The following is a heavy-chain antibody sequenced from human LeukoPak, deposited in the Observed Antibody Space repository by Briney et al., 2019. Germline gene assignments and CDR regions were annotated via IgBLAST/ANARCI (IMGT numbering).Heavy chain of an antibody. V-gene: IGHV3-23*01. CDR3: AKGEYYFDY. CDR2: ISGSGGRT. D-gene: IGHD1-26*01. Sequence: SLRLSCAASGFTFRSYVKRWVSRAPATGLEWVSVISGSGGRTYYADSVKGRFSISRDNSKNTLYLQMNSLRAEDTAVYYCAKGEYYFDYWGQGTLVTVSS. CDR1: GFTFRSYV. J-gene: IGHJ4*02.